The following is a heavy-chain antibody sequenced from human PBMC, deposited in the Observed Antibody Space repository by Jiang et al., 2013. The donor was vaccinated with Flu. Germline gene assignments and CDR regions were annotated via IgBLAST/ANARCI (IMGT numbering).Heavy chain of an antibody. J-gene: IGHJ2*01. Sequence: PGLVKPSETLSSPALSLVSPSVVTTGAGSGSPQGRDWSGLGISITVGAQLQPSLKSRVTISVDTSKNQFSLKLSSVTAADTAVYYCARDPYGDYVPASYFDLWGRGTLVTVSS. V-gene: IGHV4-59*01. D-gene: IGHD4-17*01. CDR1: VSPSVVTT. CDR3: ARDPYGDYVPASYFDL. CDR2: SITVGA.